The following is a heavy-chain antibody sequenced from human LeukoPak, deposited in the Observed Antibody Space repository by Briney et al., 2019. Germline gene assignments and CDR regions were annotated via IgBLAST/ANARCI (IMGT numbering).Heavy chain of an antibody. CDR2: VNNDGSST. CDR1: GFTFSSYW. D-gene: IGHD4-23*01. J-gene: IGHJ4*02. Sequence: GGSLRLSCAASGFTFSSYWMHWVRQAPGKGLVWVSRVNNDGSSTTYAGSVKGRFTISRDNAKNTLFLQMNSLRAEDTAVYYCGRKSAGYGSTGIDYWGQGTLVTVCS. CDR3: GRKSAGYGSTGIDY. V-gene: IGHV3-74*01.